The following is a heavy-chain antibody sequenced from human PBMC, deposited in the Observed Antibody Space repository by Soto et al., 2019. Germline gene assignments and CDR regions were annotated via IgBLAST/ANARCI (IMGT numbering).Heavy chain of an antibody. D-gene: IGHD2-15*01. J-gene: IGHJ4*02. V-gene: IGHV3-23*01. Sequence: GGSLRLSCAASGFTFGNYDMSWVRQAPGKGLVWVSAISGGGDTTYSADSVKDRFTISRDNSKNTLYLQMDSLRAEDTAVYYCAREEYGGNLILVRNWGQGTLVTVSS. CDR3: AREEYGGNLILVRN. CDR1: GFTFGNYD. CDR2: ISGGGDTT.